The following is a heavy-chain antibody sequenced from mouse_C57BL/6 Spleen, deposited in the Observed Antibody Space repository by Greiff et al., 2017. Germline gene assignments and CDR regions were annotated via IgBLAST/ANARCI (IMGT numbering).Heavy chain of an antibody. CDR1: GYTFTSYW. CDR2: IYPGNSDT. CDR3: TRCGNYGWFAY. J-gene: IGHJ3*01. V-gene: IGHV1-5*01. Sequence: VQLQQSGTVLARPGASVKMSCTTSGYTFTSYWMHWVKQRPGQGLEWIGAIYPGNSDTSYNQKFKGKAKLTAVTSASTAYMELSSLTNEDSAVYYCTRCGNYGWFAYGGQGTLVTVSA. D-gene: IGHD2-1*01.